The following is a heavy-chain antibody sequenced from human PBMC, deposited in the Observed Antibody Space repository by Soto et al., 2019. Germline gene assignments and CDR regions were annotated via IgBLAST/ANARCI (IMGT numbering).Heavy chain of an antibody. CDR2: IHHTGST. V-gene: IGHV4-59*01. CDR1: GGSMSTYY. Sequence: LSLTCTVSGGSMSTYYWSWIRQPPGKGLEWIGYIHHTGSTNYNPSLKSRVTISVNTSKKQFSLRLRSGTAADTAVYYCARTQLGSFDIWGQGTMVTVSS. J-gene: IGHJ3*02. D-gene: IGHD3-16*01. CDR3: ARTQLGSFDI.